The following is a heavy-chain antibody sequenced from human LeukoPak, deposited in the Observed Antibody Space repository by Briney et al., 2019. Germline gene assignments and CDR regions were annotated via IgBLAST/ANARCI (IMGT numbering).Heavy chain of an antibody. Sequence: GGSLRLSFAASGFTFSKYWTLWVRQAPGKGLNSVSRINTDGTVTTSADSVKSRFTVSTDDADTTMFLQMNSVRDEDPAVYYCATKQWLAPPPDSWGQGTPVTVSS. J-gene: IGHJ4*02. CDR1: GFTFSKYW. V-gene: IGHV3-74*01. D-gene: IGHD6-19*01. CDR2: INTDGTVT. CDR3: ATKQWLAPPPDS.